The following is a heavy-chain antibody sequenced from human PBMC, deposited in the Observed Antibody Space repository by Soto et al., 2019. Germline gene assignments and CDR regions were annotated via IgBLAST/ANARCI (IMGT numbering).Heavy chain of an antibody. CDR2: ISSSGSTI. Sequence: GGSLSLSCAASGFTFSSYEMNWVRQAPGKGLEWVSYISSSGSTIYYADSVKGRFTISRDNAKSSLYLQMNSLRAEDTAVYYCAREYRVKNSYDFWSGYYRTSYGMDVWGQGTTVTVSS. D-gene: IGHD3-3*01. CDR1: GFTFSSYE. J-gene: IGHJ6*02. CDR3: AREYRVKNSYDFWSGYYRTSYGMDV. V-gene: IGHV3-48*03.